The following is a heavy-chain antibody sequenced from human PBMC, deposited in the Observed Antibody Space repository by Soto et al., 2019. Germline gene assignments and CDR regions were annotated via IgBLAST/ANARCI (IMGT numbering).Heavy chain of an antibody. D-gene: IGHD6-19*01. Sequence: ASVKVSCKASGYTFTSYGISWVRQAPGQGLEWMGWISAYNGNTNYAQKLQGRVTMTTDTSTSTAYMELRSLRSDDTAVYYCASAGAVAGTDYYYTDVWGKGTTVTVSS. J-gene: IGHJ6*03. CDR2: ISAYNGNT. V-gene: IGHV1-18*01. CDR3: ASAGAVAGTDYYYTDV. CDR1: GYTFTSYG.